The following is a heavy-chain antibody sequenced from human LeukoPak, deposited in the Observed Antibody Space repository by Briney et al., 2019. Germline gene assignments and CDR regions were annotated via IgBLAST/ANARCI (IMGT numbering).Heavy chain of an antibody. CDR2: INPDSDGT. J-gene: IGHJ4*02. D-gene: IGHD3-3*01. CDR1: GYAFTAYY. V-gene: IGHV1-2*02. Sequence: ASVKVSCKASGYAFTAYYVHWVRQAPGQGPEWMGWINPDSDGTNFAQKFQGRVIMTTDTSISTAYMELTSLTSDDTAVYYCARVSPYDLWRGGPQVFDYWGQGTLVTVSS. CDR3: ARVSPYDLWRGGPQVFDY.